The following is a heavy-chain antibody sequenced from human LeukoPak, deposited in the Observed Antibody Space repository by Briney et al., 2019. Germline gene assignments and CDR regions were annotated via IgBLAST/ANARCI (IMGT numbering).Heavy chain of an antibody. Sequence: GASVKVSCKASGYTFTSYGISWVRQAPGQGLEWMGWISAYNGNTNYAQKLQGRVTMTTDTSTSTAYVELRSLRSDDTAVYYCARPQYYYGSGSYSDAFDIWGQGTMVTVSS. CDR2: ISAYNGNT. D-gene: IGHD3-10*01. V-gene: IGHV1-18*04. CDR1: GYTFTSYG. CDR3: ARPQYYYGSGSYSDAFDI. J-gene: IGHJ3*02.